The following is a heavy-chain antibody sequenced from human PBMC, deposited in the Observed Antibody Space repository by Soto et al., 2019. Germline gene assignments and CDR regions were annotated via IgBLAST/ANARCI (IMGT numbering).Heavy chain of an antibody. Sequence: QVQLVQSGADVKKPGASVKVSCKTSGYTFSGYFMHWLRQAPGQGLEWMGWMNPNSGGTDYAQNFQGRVSMPWDTSISTADMELSRLRSADTAIYYCARGYYISSWRVFDYWGQGTLVTVSS. CDR1: GYTFSGYF. D-gene: IGHD6-13*01. V-gene: IGHV1-2*02. CDR3: ARGYYISSWRVFDY. CDR2: MNPNSGGT. J-gene: IGHJ4*02.